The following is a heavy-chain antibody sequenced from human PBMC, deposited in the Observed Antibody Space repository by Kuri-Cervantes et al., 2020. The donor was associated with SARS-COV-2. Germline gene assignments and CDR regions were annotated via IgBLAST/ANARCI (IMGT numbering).Heavy chain of an antibody. D-gene: IGHD4-11*01. CDR2: INPNSGGT. V-gene: IGHV1-2*02. Sequence: ASVKVSCKASGYTFTGYYMHWVRQAPGQGLEWMGWINPNSGGTNYAQNLQGRVTMTTDTSTNTAYMELRSLRSDDTAVYYCARHDDYSNFVLDYWGQGTLVTVSS. J-gene: IGHJ4*02. CDR1: GYTFTGYY. CDR3: ARHDDYSNFVLDY.